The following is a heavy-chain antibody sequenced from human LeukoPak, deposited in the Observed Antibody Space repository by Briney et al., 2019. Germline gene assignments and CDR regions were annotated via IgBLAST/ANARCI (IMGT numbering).Heavy chain of an antibody. CDR3: AGSAAAGTFDY. V-gene: IGHV3-21*01. CDR1: GFTFSSYS. Sequence: GGSLRLSCAASGFTFSSYSMNWVRQAPGKGLEWVSSISSSSSYIYYADSVKGRFTISRDNAKSSLYLQMNSLRAEDTAVYYCAGSAAAGTFDYWGQGTLVTVSS. CDR2: ISSSSSYI. J-gene: IGHJ4*02. D-gene: IGHD6-13*01.